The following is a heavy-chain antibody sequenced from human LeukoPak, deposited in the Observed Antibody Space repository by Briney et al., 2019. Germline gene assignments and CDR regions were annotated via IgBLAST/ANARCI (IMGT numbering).Heavy chain of an antibody. D-gene: IGHD3-22*01. CDR3: ARDFTTYYYDSSGYPLGL. J-gene: IGHJ4*02. CDR1: GYTFTGYY. Sequence: GASVKVSCKASGYTFTGYYMHWVRQAPGQGLEWMGWINPNSGGTNYAQKFQGRVTVTRDTSISTAYMELSRLRSDDTAAYYCARDFTTYYYDSSGYPLGLWGQGTLVTVSS. CDR2: INPNSGGT. V-gene: IGHV1-2*02.